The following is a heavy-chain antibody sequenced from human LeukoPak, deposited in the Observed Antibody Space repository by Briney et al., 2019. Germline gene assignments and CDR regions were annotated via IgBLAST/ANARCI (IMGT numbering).Heavy chain of an antibody. D-gene: IGHD3-3*01. J-gene: IGHJ6*03. CDR1: GFTFSSYA. CDR2: ISYDGSNK. V-gene: IGHV3-30*04. Sequence: PGGSLRLSCAASGFTFSSYAMHWVRQAPGKGLEWVAVISYDGSNKYYADSVKGRFTISRDNSKNTLYLQMNSLRAEDTAVYYCARDGTRITIFGVVIIPARYYMDVWGKGTTVTVSS. CDR3: ARDGTRITIFGVVIIPARYYMDV.